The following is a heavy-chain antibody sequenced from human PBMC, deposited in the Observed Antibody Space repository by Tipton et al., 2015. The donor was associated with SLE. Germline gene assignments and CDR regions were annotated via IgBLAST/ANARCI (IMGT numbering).Heavy chain of an antibody. CDR3: ARFMISVGFDY. V-gene: IGHV4-61*09. Sequence: TLSLTCTVSGGSISSGYYFWSWIRQPAGKGLEWIGHIYTSGATNYIPSLKSRVTISVDTSKNQFSLKLSSVTAADTAVYYCARFMISVGFDYWGQGTLVTVSS. J-gene: IGHJ4*02. CDR1: GGSISSGYYF. D-gene: IGHD3-16*01. CDR2: IYTSGAT.